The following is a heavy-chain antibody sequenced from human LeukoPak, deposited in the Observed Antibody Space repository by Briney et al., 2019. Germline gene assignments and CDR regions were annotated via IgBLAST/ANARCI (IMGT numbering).Heavy chain of an antibody. J-gene: IGHJ4*02. CDR2: IKQDGNAK. Sequence: PGGSLRLSCAASGFSFSRYWMTWVRQAPGKGLERLATIKQDGNAKDYVDTVKGRCTISRDNSKNSVDLQMSSLRAEDTAVYYCARVALNYDALTGYYPRYYFDYWGQGTLVTVSS. CDR1: GFSFSRYW. CDR3: ARVALNYDALTGYYPRYYFDY. V-gene: IGHV3-7*01. D-gene: IGHD3-9*01.